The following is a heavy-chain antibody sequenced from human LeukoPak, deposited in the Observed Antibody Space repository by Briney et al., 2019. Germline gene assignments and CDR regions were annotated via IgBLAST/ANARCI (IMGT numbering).Heavy chain of an antibody. Sequence: GGSLRLSCAASGFTFSSYSMNWVRQAPGKGLEWVSSISSNSSYIYYADSVKGRFTISRDNAKNSLYLQMNSLRAEDTAVYYCARGRSSSSSYGAFDIWGQGTMVTVSS. V-gene: IGHV3-21*01. CDR1: GFTFSSYS. D-gene: IGHD6-6*01. J-gene: IGHJ3*02. CDR3: ARGRSSSSSYGAFDI. CDR2: ISSNSSYI.